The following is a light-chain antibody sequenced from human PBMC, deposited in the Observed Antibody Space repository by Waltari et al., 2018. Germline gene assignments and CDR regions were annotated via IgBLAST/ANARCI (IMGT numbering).Light chain of an antibody. V-gene: IGLV2-23*01. Sequence: QSPLTQPASVSGSPGQSITISSTGTSSYIGTYNLVSWYQQHPGKAPKLMIYEDYKRPSGVSNRFSGSKSGNTASLTISGLQAEDEADYYCCSYVSGDTWVFGGGTELAVL. CDR2: EDY. CDR3: CSYVSGDTWV. J-gene: IGLJ3*02. CDR1: SSYIGTYNL.